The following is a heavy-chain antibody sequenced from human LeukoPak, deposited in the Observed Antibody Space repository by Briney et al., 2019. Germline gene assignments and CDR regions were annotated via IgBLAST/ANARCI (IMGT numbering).Heavy chain of an antibody. CDR1: PLSVTNYY. D-gene: IGHD3-22*01. Sequence: PSETLSLTRAVSPLSVTNYYWSWIRQPPGKGLEWIGYIYYTGNTNYNPSLKSRVTLSLDTSKNQFSLRLNSVTATDTAVYYCARHASYFYSSPYADWGQGTLVTVSS. J-gene: IGHJ4*02. CDR2: IYYTGNT. CDR3: ARHASYFYSSPYAD. V-gene: IGHV4-59*08.